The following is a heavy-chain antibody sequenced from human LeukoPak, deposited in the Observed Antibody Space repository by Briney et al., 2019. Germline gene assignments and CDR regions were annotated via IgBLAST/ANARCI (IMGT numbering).Heavy chain of an antibody. CDR3: ARDLRIAARNL. V-gene: IGHV3-21*01. D-gene: IGHD6-6*01. CDR2: ISNTGNHI. Sequence: GGSLRLSCAASGFTFSSCSKNWVRQAPGKGLEWVSCISNTGNHIYYADSVKGRFTISRDNAKNSLYLQMNSLRAEDTAVYYCARDLRIAARNLWGQGTLVTVSS. CDR1: GFTFSSCS. J-gene: IGHJ4*02.